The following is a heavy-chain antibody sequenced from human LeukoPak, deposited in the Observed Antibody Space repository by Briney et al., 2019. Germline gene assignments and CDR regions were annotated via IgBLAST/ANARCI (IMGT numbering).Heavy chain of an antibody. V-gene: IGHV3-21*01. CDR3: YGSGSYLDY. Sequence: GRSLRLSCTASGLTFSSYSMNWVRQAPGKGLEWVSSISSSSSYILYADSVKGRFTTSRDNAKNSLYRQTNSLRAEDTAVYYCYGSGSYLDYWGQGTLVTVSS. CDR1: GLTFSSYS. J-gene: IGHJ4*02. D-gene: IGHD3-10*01. CDR2: ISSSSSYI.